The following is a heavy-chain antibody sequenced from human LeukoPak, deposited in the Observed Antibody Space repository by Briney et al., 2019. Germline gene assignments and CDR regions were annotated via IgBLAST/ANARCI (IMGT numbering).Heavy chain of an antibody. CDR3: ARDQYFYDSNGNFYDF. CDR1: GFTFSRHG. D-gene: IGHD3-22*01. Sequence: GGSLRLSCAASGFTFSRHGMHWVRQAPGKGLEWVALIWYDGSDKFYADSVKGRFTISRDNSKNTLNLQMNSLRVEDTAVYYCARDQYFYDSNGNFYDFWGQGPLVPVS. CDR2: IWYDGSDK. J-gene: IGHJ4*02. V-gene: IGHV3-33*01.